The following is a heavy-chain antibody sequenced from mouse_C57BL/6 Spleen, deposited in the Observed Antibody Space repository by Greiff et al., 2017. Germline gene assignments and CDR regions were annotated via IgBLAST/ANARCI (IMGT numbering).Heavy chain of an antibody. D-gene: IGHD3-2*02. Sequence: EVMLQESGGGLVKPGGSLKLSCAASGFTFSDYGMHWVRQAPEKGLEWVAYISSGSSTIYYADTVKGRFTISRDNAKNTLFLQMTSLRSEDTAMYYCARRTQATMDYWGQGTSVTVSS. V-gene: IGHV5-17*01. CDR2: ISSGSSTI. J-gene: IGHJ4*01. CDR1: GFTFSDYG. CDR3: ARRTQATMDY.